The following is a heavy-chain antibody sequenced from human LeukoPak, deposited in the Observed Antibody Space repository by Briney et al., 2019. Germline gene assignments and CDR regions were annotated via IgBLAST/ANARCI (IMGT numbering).Heavy chain of an antibody. D-gene: IGHD2-15*01. CDR2: INPNSGGT. CDR3: ARDGSGGGNWFDP. Sequence: ASVKVSCKASGCTFTGYFIHWVRRAPGQRFEWMGRINPNSGGTYYAQNFQGRVTMTRDTSFSTAYMELSGLRSDDTAVYYCARDGSGGGNWFDPWGQGTLVTVSS. J-gene: IGHJ5*02. CDR1: GCTFTGYF. V-gene: IGHV1-2*06.